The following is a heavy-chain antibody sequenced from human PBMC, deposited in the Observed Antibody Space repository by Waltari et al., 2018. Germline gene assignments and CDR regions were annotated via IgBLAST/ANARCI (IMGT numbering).Heavy chain of an antibody. CDR3: ARGRFSSGSDY. CDR2: ISSHSSNI. CDR1: GFTFSDFH. D-gene: IGHD6-19*01. V-gene: IGHV3-11*01. J-gene: IGHJ4*02. Sequence: QVQLEESGGGLVKPGGSLRLSCAASGFTFSDFHMTWIRQAAGKGLEWVSYISSHSSNIYYADSVKGRFTVSRDNAKNFLYLQMNSLRADDTARYYCARGRFSSGSDYWGQGTQVTVSS.